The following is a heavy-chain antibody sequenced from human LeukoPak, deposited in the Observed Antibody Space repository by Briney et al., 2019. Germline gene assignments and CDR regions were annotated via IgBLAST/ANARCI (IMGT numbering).Heavy chain of an antibody. CDR2: ISSSSSYI. J-gene: IGHJ4*02. V-gene: IGHV3-21*01. CDR1: GFPFMSYN. Sequence: PGGALRPSFAASGFPFMSYNKKGGRPGPGEGGGGGSSISSSSSYIYYADSLKGRFTISRDNAKNSLFLQMNSLRAEDTAVYYCARGQGLQLKSGSDYWGQGTLVTVSS. D-gene: IGHD5-24*01. CDR3: ARGQGLQLKSGSDY.